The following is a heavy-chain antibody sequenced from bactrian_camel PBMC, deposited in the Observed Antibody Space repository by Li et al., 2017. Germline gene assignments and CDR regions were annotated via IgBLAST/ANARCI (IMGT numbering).Heavy chain of an antibody. CDR1: GFSFRSYG. D-gene: IGHD1*01. CDR2: VTGDGSKL. V-gene: IGHV3S7*01. Sequence: HVQLVESGGGLVQPGGSLRLSCAASGFSFRSYGMSWVRQAPGKGLEWVSSVTGDGSKLHYSDSVKGRFAISRDNAKRTVYLQMRSLRTEDTALYYCVILVAASYWGPGTQVTVS. CDR3: VILVAASY. J-gene: IGHJ4*01.